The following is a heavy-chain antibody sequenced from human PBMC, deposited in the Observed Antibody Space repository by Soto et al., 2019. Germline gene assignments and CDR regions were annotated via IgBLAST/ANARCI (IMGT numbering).Heavy chain of an antibody. Sequence: QVQLQQWGAGLLKPSETLSLTCAVYGGSFSGYYWSWIRQPPGKGLEWIGEINHSGSTNYNPSLKSRVTISVDTSKNQFPLKLSSVTAADTAVYYCARGRFWSGYFDYWGQGTLVTVSS. CDR2: INHSGST. CDR3: ARGRFWSGYFDY. CDR1: GGSFSGYY. V-gene: IGHV4-34*01. D-gene: IGHD3-3*01. J-gene: IGHJ4*02.